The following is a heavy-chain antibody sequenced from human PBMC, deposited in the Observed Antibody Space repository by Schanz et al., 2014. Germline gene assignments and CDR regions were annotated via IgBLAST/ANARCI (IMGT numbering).Heavy chain of an antibody. J-gene: IGHJ5*02. D-gene: IGHD2-2*01. Sequence: QVQLQQWGAGLLKPSETLSLTCAVSGGSFSGYYWTWIRQPPGKGLEWIGEIHHSGSTNYNPSLSYRVTMSVDASKNQFSLKLTSVTAADTAVYYCARGQDHAKTGDLWGRGTLVTISS. CDR3: ARGQDHAKTGDL. CDR1: GGSFSGYY. V-gene: IGHV4-34*01. CDR2: IHHSGST.